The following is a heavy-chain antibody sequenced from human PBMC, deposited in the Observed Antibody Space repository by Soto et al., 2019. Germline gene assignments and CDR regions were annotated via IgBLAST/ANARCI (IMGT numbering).Heavy chain of an antibody. D-gene: IGHD3-22*01. CDR2: IVPIFGTA. J-gene: IGHJ4*02. V-gene: IGHV1-69*01. Sequence: QVLLVQSGAEVKKPGSSVKVSCKASGGPFSSHAISWVRQAPGQGLEWVGGIVPIFGTANYAQNFQGRVTTRADESTTTVYMEMSSLRFEDTAVYYCARSQTSGYFGLYYYDYWGQGTLVSVSS. CDR3: ARSQTSGYFGLYYYDY. CDR1: GGPFSSHA.